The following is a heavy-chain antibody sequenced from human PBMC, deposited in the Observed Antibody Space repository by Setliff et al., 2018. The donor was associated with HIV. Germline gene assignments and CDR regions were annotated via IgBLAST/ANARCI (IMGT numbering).Heavy chain of an antibody. V-gene: IGHV4-59*11. CDR3: ARGIAAAEGYFDY. Sequence: PSETLSLTCTVSGGSISSHYWSWIRQPPGKGLEWIGYIYYSGCTNYNPSLKSRVTISVDTSKNQFSLKLSSVTAADTAVYYCARGIAAAEGYFDYWGQGTLVTV. J-gene: IGHJ4*02. D-gene: IGHD6-13*01. CDR1: GGSISSHY. CDR2: IYYSGCT.